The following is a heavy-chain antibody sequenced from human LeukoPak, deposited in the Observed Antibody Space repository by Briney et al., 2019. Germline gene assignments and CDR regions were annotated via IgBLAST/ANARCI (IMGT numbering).Heavy chain of an antibody. CDR3: AIGGLRWDYFYGMDV. D-gene: IGHD4-23*01. V-gene: IGHV1-18*01. J-gene: IGHJ6*02. CDR1: GYTFTSYA. Sequence: ASVTVSFTASGYTFTSYAITWVRQAPGPGLEWMGWISAYDGNTNYAQKLHVRVTMTTDTSTSTDYTELRSLRSDDTAVYYCAIGGLRWDYFYGMDVWGQGTTVTVSS. CDR2: ISAYDGNT.